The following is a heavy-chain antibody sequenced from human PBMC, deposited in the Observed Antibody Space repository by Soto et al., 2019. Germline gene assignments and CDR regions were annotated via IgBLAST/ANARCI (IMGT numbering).Heavy chain of an antibody. Sequence: VSVKVSCKASGYTFTGYEMHWVRQAPGQGLEWMGWINPNSGGTNYAQKFQGWVTMTRDTSISTAYTELSRLRSDDTAVYYCAREAETSLYSTSRAEYFQHWGQGTLVTVSS. CDR1: GYTFTGYE. J-gene: IGHJ1*01. V-gene: IGHV1-2*04. CDR3: AREAETSLYSTSRAEYFQH. CDR2: INPNSGGT. D-gene: IGHD6-13*01.